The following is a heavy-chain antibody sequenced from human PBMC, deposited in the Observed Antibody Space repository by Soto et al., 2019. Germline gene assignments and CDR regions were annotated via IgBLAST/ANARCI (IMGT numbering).Heavy chain of an antibody. CDR3: ARSRAAAPPRVGMDV. V-gene: IGHV1-69*01. J-gene: IGHJ6*02. CDR1: GGAFSRNA. CDR2: IIPFFHAP. Sequence: ASLKVSCKSSGGAFSRNAGSWGRQAPGQGLEWMGGIIPFFHAPNYAQKFQGRVTITADESTSIVFMEMSSLRFEDTAVYYCARSRAAAPPRVGMDVWGQGTTVTVSS. D-gene: IGHD6-13*01.